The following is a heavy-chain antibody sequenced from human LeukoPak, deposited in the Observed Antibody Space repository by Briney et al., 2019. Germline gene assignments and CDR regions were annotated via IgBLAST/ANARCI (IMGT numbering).Heavy chain of an antibody. CDR1: GFTFSTYG. Sequence: GRSLRLPCAASGFTFSTYGMQWVRQAPGKGLEWVAVIWYDGSYKYYADSVKGRFTISRDNSKNTVYLQMNSLRAEDTAMYYCAKDTRRGYYYMDVWGKGTTVTVSS. J-gene: IGHJ6*03. D-gene: IGHD2-2*01. V-gene: IGHV3-33*06. CDR2: IWYDGSYK. CDR3: AKDTRRGYYYMDV.